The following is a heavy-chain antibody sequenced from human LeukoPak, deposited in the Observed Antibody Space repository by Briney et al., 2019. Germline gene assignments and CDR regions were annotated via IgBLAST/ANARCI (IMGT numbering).Heavy chain of an antibody. Sequence: GASVKVSCKASGYTFTSYGISWVRQAPGQGLEWMGWISAYNGNTNYAQKLQGRVTMTTDTSTSTAYMEPRSLRSDDTAVYYCARTLPSGSYWWNFDYWGQGTLVTVSS. CDR2: ISAYNGNT. CDR1: GYTFTSYG. D-gene: IGHD1-26*01. J-gene: IGHJ4*02. V-gene: IGHV1-18*01. CDR3: ARTLPSGSYWWNFDY.